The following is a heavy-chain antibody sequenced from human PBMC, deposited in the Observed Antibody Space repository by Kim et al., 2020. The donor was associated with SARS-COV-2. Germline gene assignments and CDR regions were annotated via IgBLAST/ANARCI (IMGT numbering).Heavy chain of an antibody. D-gene: IGHD6-13*01. Sequence: GGSLRLSCAASGFTFSSYAMRWVRQAPGKGLEWVSAISGSGGSTYYADSVKGRFTISRDNSKNTLYLQMNSLRAEDTAVYYCAKSSSSWYRYYYYGMDVWGQGTTVTVSS. CDR2: ISGSGGST. CDR3: AKSSSSWYRYYYYGMDV. V-gene: IGHV3-23*01. CDR1: GFTFSSYA. J-gene: IGHJ6*02.